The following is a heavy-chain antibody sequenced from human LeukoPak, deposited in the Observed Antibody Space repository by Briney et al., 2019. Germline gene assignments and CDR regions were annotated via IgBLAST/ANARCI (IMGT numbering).Heavy chain of an antibody. D-gene: IGHD6-19*01. V-gene: IGHV1-2*02. CDR3: ATLRRSGWYIGD. J-gene: IGHJ4*02. Sequence: ASVKASFKASGGTFSSYAISWVRQAPGQGLEWMGWINPYSGGTNYAEKFQGRVTMARDTSITTAYMELSSLRSDDTAMYYCATLRRSGWYIGDWGQGTLVTVSS. CDR2: INPYSGGT. CDR1: GGTFSSYA.